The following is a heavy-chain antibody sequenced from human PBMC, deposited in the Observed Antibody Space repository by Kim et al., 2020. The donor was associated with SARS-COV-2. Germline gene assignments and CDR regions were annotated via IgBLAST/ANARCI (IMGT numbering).Heavy chain of an antibody. CDR3: AREEISHWVGKILYFFDY. CDR2: INQDGRET. D-gene: IGHD7-27*01. Sequence: GGSLRLSCSASGFNFGDFYMTWVRQAPGKGLEWVANINQDGRETRYADSVRGRFTISRDNARNSVYLEIINLRADDTAVYYCAREEISHWVGKILYFFDYWGQGTLLSVSS. J-gene: IGHJ4*02. V-gene: IGHV3-7*01. CDR1: GFNFGDFY.